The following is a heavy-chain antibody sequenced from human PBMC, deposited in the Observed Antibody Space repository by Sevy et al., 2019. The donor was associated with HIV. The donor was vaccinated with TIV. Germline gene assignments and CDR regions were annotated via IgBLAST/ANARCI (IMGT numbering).Heavy chain of an antibody. Sequence: GGSLRLSCAASGFTFSSYGMHWVRQAPGKGLEWVAVISYDGSNKYYADSVKGRFTISRDNSKSTLYLQMNSLRAEDTAVYYCAKVEQLWVPYGMDVWGQGTTVTVSS. J-gene: IGHJ6*02. CDR3: AKVEQLWVPYGMDV. CDR1: GFTFSSYG. CDR2: ISYDGSNK. V-gene: IGHV3-30*18. D-gene: IGHD5-18*01.